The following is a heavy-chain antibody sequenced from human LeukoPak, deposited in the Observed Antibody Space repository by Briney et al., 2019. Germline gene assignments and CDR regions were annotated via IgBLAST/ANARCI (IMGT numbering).Heavy chain of an antibody. CDR3: AKSGYNRFDY. J-gene: IGHJ4*02. Sequence: GGTLRLSCAASGFTFSSYAMSWVRQAPGKGLEWVSSISGSGSGGSTYYADSVKGRFTISRDNSKNTLYLQMNSLIAEDTAVYYCAKSGYNRFDYWGQGTRVTVSS. CDR1: GFTFSSYA. CDR2: ISGSGSGGST. D-gene: IGHD5-24*01. V-gene: IGHV3-23*01.